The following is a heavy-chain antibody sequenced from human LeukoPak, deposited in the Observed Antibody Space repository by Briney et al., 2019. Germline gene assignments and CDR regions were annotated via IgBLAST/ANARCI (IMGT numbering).Heavy chain of an antibody. CDR1: GFTFSSHG. V-gene: IGHV3-23*01. CDR3: AKGSKALIITRDHYMDV. J-gene: IGHJ6*03. D-gene: IGHD3-3*01. Sequence: GGSLRLSCGASGFTFSSHGMNWVRQAPGKGLEWVSGISPSGGITYYTDSVKGRFTISRDNSKNTLYLQMNSLRAEDTAVFYCAKGSKALIITRDHYMDVWGKGTTVTISS. CDR2: ISPSGGIT.